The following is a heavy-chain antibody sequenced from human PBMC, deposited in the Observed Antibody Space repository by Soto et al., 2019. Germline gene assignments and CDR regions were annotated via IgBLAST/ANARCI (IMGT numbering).Heavy chain of an antibody. V-gene: IGHV3-74*01. CDR3: ARDRGLPDSFDI. J-gene: IGHJ3*02. Sequence: GGSLRLSCSAPGFIFSSYWMSWLRQAPGKGLVWVASINGDGSTRYYADSVKGRFTISRDNAKNTLYLQMNSLRVEDTAVYFCARDRGLPDSFDIWGQGTMVTVSS. CDR1: GFIFSSYW. D-gene: IGHD3-10*01. CDR2: INGDGSTR.